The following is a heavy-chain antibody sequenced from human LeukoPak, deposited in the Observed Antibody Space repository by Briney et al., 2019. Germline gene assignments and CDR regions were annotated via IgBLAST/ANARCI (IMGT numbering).Heavy chain of an antibody. D-gene: IGHD1-26*01. Sequence: KSGGSLRLSCAASGFTVSSNYMSWVRQMPGKGLEWMGIIYPGDSDTRYSPSFQGQVTISADKSISTAYLQWSSLKASDTAMYYCARLEGGSYYFDYWGQGTMVTVSS. CDR3: ARLEGGSYYFDY. V-gene: IGHV5-51*01. CDR2: IYPGDSDT. CDR1: GFTVSSNY. J-gene: IGHJ4*02.